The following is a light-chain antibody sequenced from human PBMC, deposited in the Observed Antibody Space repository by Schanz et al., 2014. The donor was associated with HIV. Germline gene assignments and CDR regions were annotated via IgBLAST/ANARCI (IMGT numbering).Light chain of an antibody. J-gene: IGLJ3*02. CDR1: SSDVGDYNY. CDR2: DVS. CDR3: SSYAGSNNLV. Sequence: QSVLTQPPSASGSPGQSVTISCTGTSSDVGDYNYVSWYQQHPGKAPKIMIYDVSKRPSGVPDRFSGSKSGNTASLTVSGLQAEDEADYYCSSYAGSNNLVFGGGTKLTVL. V-gene: IGLV2-8*01.